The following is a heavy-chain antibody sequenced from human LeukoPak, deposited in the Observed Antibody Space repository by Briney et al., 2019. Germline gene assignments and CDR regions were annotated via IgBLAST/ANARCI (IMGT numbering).Heavy chain of an antibody. CDR2: INHSGST. V-gene: IGHV4-34*01. J-gene: IGHJ4*02. Sequence: KTSETLSLTCAVYGGSFSGYYWSWIRQPPGKGLEWIGEINHSGSTNYNPSLKSRVTISVDTSKNQFSLKLSSVTAADTAVYYCARGGEYSGPTPSSRGPTYFDYWGQGTLVTVSS. D-gene: IGHD6-6*01. CDR1: GGSFSGYY. CDR3: ARGGEYSGPTPSSRGPTYFDY.